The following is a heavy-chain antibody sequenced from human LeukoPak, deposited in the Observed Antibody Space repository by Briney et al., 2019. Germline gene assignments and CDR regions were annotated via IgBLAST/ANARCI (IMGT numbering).Heavy chain of an antibody. CDR3: ARGDDDFWSGFDY. D-gene: IGHD3-3*01. J-gene: IGHJ4*02. V-gene: IGHV3-33*01. CDR2: IWYDGSNK. CDR1: GFTFSSYG. Sequence: QAGRSLRLSCAASGFTFSSYGMHWVRQDPGKGLEWVAVIWYDGSNKYYADSVKGRFTISRDNSKNTLYLQMNSLRAEDTAVYYCARGDDDFWSGFDYWGQGTLVTVSS.